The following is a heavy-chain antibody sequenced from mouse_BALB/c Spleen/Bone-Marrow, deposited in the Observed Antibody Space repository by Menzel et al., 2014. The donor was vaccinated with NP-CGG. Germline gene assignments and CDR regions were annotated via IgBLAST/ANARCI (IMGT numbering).Heavy chain of an antibody. Sequence: LVESGAELVRPGVSVKISCKGSGYTFTDYAMYWVKQSHAQSLEWIGIISTYYGDASYNQKFKGKATMTVDKSSSTAYMELARLTSEDSAIYYCAREAGPWYFDVWGAGTTVTVSS. CDR2: ISTYYGDA. CDR3: AREAGPWYFDV. J-gene: IGHJ1*01. CDR1: GYTFTDYA. V-gene: IGHV1S137*01.